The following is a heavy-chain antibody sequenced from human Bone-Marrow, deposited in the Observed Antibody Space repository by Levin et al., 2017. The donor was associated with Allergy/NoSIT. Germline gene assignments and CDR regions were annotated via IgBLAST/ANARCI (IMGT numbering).Heavy chain of an antibody. J-gene: IGHJ6*02. V-gene: IGHV3-30*04. CDR3: ARDRGVRGLTNQYFHALDV. CDR2: MSFDGNLK. CDR1: GFTFSSYA. D-gene: IGHD3-10*01. Sequence: TGGSLRLSCAASGFTFSSYAMHWVRQAPGKGLEWVAVMSFDGNLKYYADSVKGRFTISRDNTDNTLYLEMNSLRPEDTAVYFCARDRGVRGLTNQYFHALDVWGRGTTVTVSS.